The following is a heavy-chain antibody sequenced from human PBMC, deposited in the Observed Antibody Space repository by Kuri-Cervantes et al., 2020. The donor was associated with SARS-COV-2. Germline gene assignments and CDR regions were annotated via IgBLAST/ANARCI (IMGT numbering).Heavy chain of an antibody. CDR3: ASTTGTTLATDY. CDR1: GFTFSSYW. Sequence: GESLKISCAASGFTFSSYWMHWVRQAPGKGLVWVSRINSDGSSTSYADSVKGRFTISRDNAKNTLYLQTNSLRAEDTAVYYCASTTGTTLATDYWGQGTLVTVSS. V-gene: IGHV3-74*01. D-gene: IGHD1-1*01. CDR2: INSDGSST. J-gene: IGHJ4*02.